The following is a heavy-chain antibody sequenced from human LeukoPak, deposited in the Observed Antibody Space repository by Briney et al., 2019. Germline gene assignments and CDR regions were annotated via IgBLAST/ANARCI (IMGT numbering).Heavy chain of an antibody. CDR3: ARDGYYGSGTYYYYYMDV. D-gene: IGHD3-10*01. CDR2: ISYSGTT. V-gene: IGHV4-39*07. CDR1: SASITSSPYF. J-gene: IGHJ6*03. Sequence: SETLSLTCTVSSASITSSPYFWGWIRQSPGKGLEWIGSISYSGTTYYNPSLKSRVTISVDTSKNQFSLMLSSVTAADTAVYYCARDGYYGSGTYYYYYMDVWGKGTTVTVSS.